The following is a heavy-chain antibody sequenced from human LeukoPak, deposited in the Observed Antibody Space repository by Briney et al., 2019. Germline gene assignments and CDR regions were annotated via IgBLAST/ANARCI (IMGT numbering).Heavy chain of an antibody. CDR3: AKERLYSSSWYEDY. V-gene: IGHV3-23*01. J-gene: IGHJ4*02. Sequence: GGSLRLSCAASGFTFSSYAMSWVHQAPGKGLEWVSGISGSGGSTYYADSVKGRFTISRDNSKNTLYLQMNSLRAEDTAVYYCAKERLYSSSWYEDYWGQGTLVTVSS. D-gene: IGHD6-13*01. CDR1: GFTFSSYA. CDR2: ISGSGGST.